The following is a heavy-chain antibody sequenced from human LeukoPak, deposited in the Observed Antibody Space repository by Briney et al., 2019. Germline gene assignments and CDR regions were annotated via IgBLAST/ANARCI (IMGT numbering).Heavy chain of an antibody. D-gene: IGHD6-6*01. CDR3: ARVADSSFDY. Sequence: SETLSLTCTVSGXSVSSYYWSWIRQPPGEGLEWIGNIYHSGSTNYNPSLKSRVTISADTSKNQFSLKLSSVTAADTAVYYCARVADSSFDYWGQGTLVTVSS. CDR2: IYHSGST. J-gene: IGHJ4*02. V-gene: IGHV4-59*02. CDR1: GXSVSSYY.